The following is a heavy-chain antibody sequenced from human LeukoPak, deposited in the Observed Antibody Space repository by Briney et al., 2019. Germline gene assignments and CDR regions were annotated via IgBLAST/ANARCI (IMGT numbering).Heavy chain of an antibody. J-gene: IGHJ5*02. V-gene: IGHV3-30*04. Sequence: PGRSLRLSCAASGFTFSSYAMHWVRQAPGKGLEWVAVISYDGSNKYYADSVKGRFTISRDNSKNTLYLQMNSVRAEDTAVYYCARDRYGSGRPWFDPWGQGTLVTVSS. D-gene: IGHD3-10*01. CDR1: GFTFSSYA. CDR2: ISYDGSNK. CDR3: ARDRYGSGRPWFDP.